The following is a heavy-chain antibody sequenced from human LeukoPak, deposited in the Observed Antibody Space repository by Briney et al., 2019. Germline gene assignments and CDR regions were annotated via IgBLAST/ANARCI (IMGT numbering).Heavy chain of an antibody. V-gene: IGHV3-33*01. Sequence: PGRSLRLSCEASGFTFSNFDMHWVRQAPGKGLEWVAVIWFDGSNKFYADSVKGRFTISRDNSKNTLYLQMNSLRAEDTAVYYCASSAGALIDCWGQGTLVIVSS. CDR3: ASSAGALIDC. CDR1: GFTFSNFD. D-gene: IGHD6-19*01. CDR2: IWFDGSNK. J-gene: IGHJ4*02.